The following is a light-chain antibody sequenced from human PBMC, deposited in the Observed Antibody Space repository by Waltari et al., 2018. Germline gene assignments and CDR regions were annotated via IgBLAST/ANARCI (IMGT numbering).Light chain of an antibody. CDR2: AAS. CDR1: QSVSSK. V-gene: IGKV3-15*01. CDR3: QVYNKWPPWT. Sequence: EIVMTQSPATLSVSPGERATPSCRASQSVSSKLAWYQQKPGQAPRLLIYAASTRATGIPARFSGSGSGTEFTLTISSLQSEDFAVYYCQVYNKWPPWTFGQGTKVEMK. J-gene: IGKJ1*01.